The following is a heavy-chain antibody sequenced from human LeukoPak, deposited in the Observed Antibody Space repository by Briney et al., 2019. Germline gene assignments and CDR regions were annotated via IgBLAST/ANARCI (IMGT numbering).Heavy chain of an antibody. Sequence: GRSLRLSCAASGFTLSIYGMHWVRQAPGGGLECVAVISYEGRNKYYADSVECGFTISRDNYKNTVYVQKNSLRAEDTGVYYFAKALCRTVVTHLCWFLDLWGRGPLVPVS. CDR1: GFTLSIYG. V-gene: IGHV3-30*18. CDR2: ISYEGRNK. CDR3: AKALCRTVVTHLCWFLDL. D-gene: IGHD4-23*01. J-gene: IGHJ2*01.